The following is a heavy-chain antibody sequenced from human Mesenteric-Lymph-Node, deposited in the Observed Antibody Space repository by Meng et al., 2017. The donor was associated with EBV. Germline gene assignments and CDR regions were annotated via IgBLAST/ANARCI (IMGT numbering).Heavy chain of an antibody. V-gene: IGHV6-1*01. CDR2: TYYRSKWYN. J-gene: IGHJ2*01. CDR1: GDSVSSSSAA. Sequence: QVQLQQSGPGLVKPSXXXXPXXFISGDSVSSSSAAWTWIRQSPSRGLEWLGRTYYRSKWYNDYAVFVKSRITINPDTSKNQFSLQLNSVTPEDTAVYYCARGATSVFDLWGRGTLGTVSS. CDR3: ARGATSVFDL.